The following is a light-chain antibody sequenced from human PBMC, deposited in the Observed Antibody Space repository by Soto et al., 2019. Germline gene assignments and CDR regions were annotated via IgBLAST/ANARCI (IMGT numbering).Light chain of an antibody. CDR2: GAS. CDR3: QQYGSSSWT. V-gene: IGKV3-20*01. CDR1: QSVSSSY. Sequence: ELVLTQSPGTLSLSPGERATLPCRASQSVSSSYLAWYQQKPGQAPRLLIYGASSRATGIPDRFSGSGSGTDFTLTISRLEPEDFAVYYCQQYGSSSWTFGQGTKVDSK. J-gene: IGKJ1*01.